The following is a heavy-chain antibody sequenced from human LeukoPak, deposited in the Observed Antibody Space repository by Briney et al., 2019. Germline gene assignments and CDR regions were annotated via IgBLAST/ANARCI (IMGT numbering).Heavy chain of an antibody. J-gene: IGHJ6*03. CDR1: GGSISSGSYY. V-gene: IGHV4-39*01. D-gene: IGHD3-10*01. CDR3: ARLEGNYYYYMDV. CDR2: SSYSGST. Sequence: SETLSLTCTVSGGSISSGSYYWGWIRQPPGKGMEWIGSSSYSGSTYYSPSLESRVTISVDTSKNQFSLKLSSVTAADTAVYYCARLEGNYYYYMDVWGKGTTVTVSS.